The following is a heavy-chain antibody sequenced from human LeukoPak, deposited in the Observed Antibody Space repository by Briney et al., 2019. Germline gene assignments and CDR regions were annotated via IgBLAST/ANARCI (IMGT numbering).Heavy chain of an antibody. CDR1: GYTFTSYY. V-gene: IGHV1-46*01. J-gene: IGHJ3*02. D-gene: IGHD2-21*02. CDR2: INPSGGST. Sequence: GASVKVSCKASGYTFTSYYMHWVRQAPGQGLEWMGIINPSGGSTSYAQKFQGRVNMTRDTSTSTVYMELSSLRSEDTAVYYCAVAYCGGDCYSRHDAFDIWGQGTMVTVSS. CDR3: AVAYCGGDCYSRHDAFDI.